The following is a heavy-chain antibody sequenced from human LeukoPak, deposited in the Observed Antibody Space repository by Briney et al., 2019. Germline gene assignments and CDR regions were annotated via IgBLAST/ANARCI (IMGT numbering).Heavy chain of an antibody. Sequence: GRSLRLSCAASRSIFDSYGMHWVRQAPGKGPDWVAVISHDGKTKYYADSVKGRFTISRDNSKNILYLQMNSLRVEDTAVFYCAKDSVHHRHRVGGIGGAFDYWGQGSPVTVSS. V-gene: IGHV3-30*18. CDR2: ISHDGKTK. CDR1: RSIFDSYG. J-gene: IGHJ4*02. D-gene: IGHD1-26*01. CDR3: AKDSVHHRHRVGGIGGAFDY.